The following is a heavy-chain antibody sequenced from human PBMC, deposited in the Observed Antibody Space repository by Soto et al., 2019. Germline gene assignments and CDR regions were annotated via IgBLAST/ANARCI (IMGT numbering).Heavy chain of an antibody. D-gene: IGHD1-1*01. CDR3: AKERGYNYGYDAMEV. J-gene: IGHJ6*02. CDR1: GFTFSSYA. CDR2: ISGSGGST. Sequence: EVQLLESGGGLVQPGGSLRLSCAASGFTFSSYAMSWVRQAPGKGLEWVSGISGSGGSTYYADSVKGRFTISRDNSKNTLYLQTNTMRAGDTAVYYCAKERGYNYGYDAMEVGGQGTRVSFSS. V-gene: IGHV3-23*01.